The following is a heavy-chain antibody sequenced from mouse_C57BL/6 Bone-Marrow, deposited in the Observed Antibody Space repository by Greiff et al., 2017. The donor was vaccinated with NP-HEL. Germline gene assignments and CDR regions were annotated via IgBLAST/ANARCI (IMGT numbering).Heavy chain of an antibody. D-gene: IGHD4-1*02. CDR1: GYTFTDYN. V-gene: IGHV1-22*01. Sequence: EVQLQQSGPELVKPGASVKMSCKASGYTFTDYNMHWVKQSHGKSLEWIGYINPNNGGTSYNQKFKGKATLTVNKSSSTAYMELRSLTSEDSAVYYCARETTGTAWFAYWGQGTLVTVSA. CDR3: ARETTGTAWFAY. CDR2: INPNNGGT. J-gene: IGHJ3*01.